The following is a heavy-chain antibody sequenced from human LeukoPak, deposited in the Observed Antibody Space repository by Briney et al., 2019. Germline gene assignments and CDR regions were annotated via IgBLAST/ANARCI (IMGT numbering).Heavy chain of an antibody. V-gene: IGHV4-30-4*01. CDR2: IYYSGST. Sequence: SETLSLTCTVSGGAINSGDYYWSWIRQPPGKGLEWIGYIYYSGSTYYNPSLKSRVTISVDTSKNQFSLKLSSVTAADTAVYYCARDWGPGFQRYYGMDVWGQGTTVTVSS. CDR3: ARDWGPGFQRYYGMDV. CDR1: GGAINSGDYY. D-gene: IGHD3-16*01. J-gene: IGHJ6*02.